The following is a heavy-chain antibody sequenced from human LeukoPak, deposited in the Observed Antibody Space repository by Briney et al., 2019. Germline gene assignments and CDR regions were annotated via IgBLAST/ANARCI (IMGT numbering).Heavy chain of an antibody. CDR3: AKGGSGWYPGFDY. CDR2: SGSGGST. J-gene: IGHJ4*02. Sequence: GGSLRLSCAASGFTFNNYWVTWVRQAPGKGLEWVSTSGSGGSTFYADSVKGRFTISRDNSRNTLYLQMNSLRAEDTAVYYCAKGGSGWYPGFDYWGQGTLVTVSS. CDR1: GFTFNNYW. V-gene: IGHV3-23*01. D-gene: IGHD6-19*01.